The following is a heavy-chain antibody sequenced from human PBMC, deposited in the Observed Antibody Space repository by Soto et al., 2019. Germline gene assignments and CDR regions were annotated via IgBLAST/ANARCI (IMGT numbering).Heavy chain of an antibody. CDR2: IYYSGST. J-gene: IGHJ6*02. CDR1: GGSISSYY. CDR3: ARRIAVAGTYYYGMDV. Sequence: SETLTLTCTVSGGSISSYYWSWIRQPPGKGLEWIGYIYYSGSTNYNPSLKSRVTISVDTSKNQFSLKLSSVTAADTAVYYCARRIAVAGTYYYGMDVWGQGTTVTVSS. V-gene: IGHV4-59*01. D-gene: IGHD6-19*01.